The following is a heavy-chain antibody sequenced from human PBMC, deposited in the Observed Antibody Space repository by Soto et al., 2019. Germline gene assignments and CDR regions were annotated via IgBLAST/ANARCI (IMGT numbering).Heavy chain of an antibody. Sequence: EVQLLESGGGLVQPGRSLRLSCAVSGFTFGNFAMTWVRQAPGKGLEWVSGISGSGGDTYYADSVKGRFTISRDNSKNPLYLQMSRLRAEDTATFYCARTESSGWSTRYGMDVWGQGTTVTVSS. D-gene: IGHD6-19*01. CDR2: ISGSGGDT. CDR3: ARTESSGWSTRYGMDV. V-gene: IGHV3-23*01. J-gene: IGHJ6*02. CDR1: GFTFGNFA.